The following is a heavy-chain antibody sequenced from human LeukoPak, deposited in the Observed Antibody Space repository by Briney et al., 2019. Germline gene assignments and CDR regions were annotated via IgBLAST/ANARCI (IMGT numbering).Heavy chain of an antibody. CDR1: GGSISSYY. V-gene: IGHV4-59*01. J-gene: IGHJ4*02. Sequence: SETLSLTCTVSGGSISSYYWSWIRQPPGKGLEWIGYVYYSGSTNYNPSLKSRVTISVDTSKNQFSLKLSSVTAADTAVYYCARMGQVGARSFDYWGQGTLVTVSS. CDR3: ARMGQVGARSFDY. D-gene: IGHD1-26*01. CDR2: VYYSGST.